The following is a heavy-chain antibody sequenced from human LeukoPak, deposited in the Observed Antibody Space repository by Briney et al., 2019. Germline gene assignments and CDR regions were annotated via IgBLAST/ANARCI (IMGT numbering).Heavy chain of an antibody. V-gene: IGHV4-4*02. D-gene: IGHD2-15*01. CDR2: IYHSGST. Sequence: PSETLSLTCAVSGGSISSSNWWSWVRQPPGKGLEWIGEIYHSGSTNYNPSLKSRVTISVDRSKNQFSLKLSSVTAADTAVYYCVTYILGYCSGGSCYPGWGQGTLVTVSS. CDR1: GGSISSSNW. CDR3: VTYILGYCSGGSCYPG. J-gene: IGHJ4*02.